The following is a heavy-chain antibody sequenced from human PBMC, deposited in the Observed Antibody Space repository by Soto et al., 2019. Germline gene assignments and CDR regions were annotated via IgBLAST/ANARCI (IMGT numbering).Heavy chain of an antibody. CDR1: GYTFTNFD. V-gene: IGHV1-8*01. Sequence: QVQLVQSGAEVKKPGASVKVSCKASGYTFTNFDINWVRQAPGQGLEWMGWTNPKRGDAGYAQKFQGRVTMTRDNSKSIAYMEVSSLRSEDTAMYYCARINSDCVRTSCHLDYWGQGTLVTVSS. J-gene: IGHJ4*02. CDR3: ARINSDCVRTSCHLDY. D-gene: IGHD2-2*01. CDR2: TNPKRGDA.